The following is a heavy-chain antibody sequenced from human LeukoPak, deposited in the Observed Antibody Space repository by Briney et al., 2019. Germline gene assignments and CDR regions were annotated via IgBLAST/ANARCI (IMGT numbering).Heavy chain of an antibody. J-gene: IGHJ3*02. D-gene: IGHD5-12*01. Sequence: GGSLRPSCAASGFTFNGYAMNWARQAPGQGLEWVSSISGSGGSTFYADPVKGRFSVSRDNSKNTLYLEMNSLRAEDTAVYYCAKDIGIVAYDAFEMWGQGTMVTVSS. V-gene: IGHV3-23*01. CDR2: ISGSGGST. CDR3: AKDIGIVAYDAFEM. CDR1: GFTFNGYA.